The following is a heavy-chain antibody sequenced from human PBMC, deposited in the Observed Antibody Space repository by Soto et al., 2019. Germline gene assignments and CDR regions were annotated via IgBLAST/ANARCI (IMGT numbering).Heavy chain of an antibody. D-gene: IGHD4-17*01. CDR1: GFTCSSYA. Sequence: QVQLVESGGGGVQPGRSLRLSWVASGFTCSSYAIQWVRQAPGKGLVWVADISYDGSNKYYADSVKGRFTIARHNSKNTLYLQMSSLIAEETAVSYCARVHGDYVNWYFVLWGRGTLVTFSS. CDR3: ARVHGDYVNWYFVL. J-gene: IGHJ2*01. CDR2: ISYDGSNK. V-gene: IGHV3-30-3*01.